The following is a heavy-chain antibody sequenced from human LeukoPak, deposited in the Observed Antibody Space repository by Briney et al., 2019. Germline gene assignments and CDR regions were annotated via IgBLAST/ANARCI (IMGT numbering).Heavy chain of an antibody. D-gene: IGHD3-10*01. CDR2: IYHSGST. Sequence: SQTLSLTCAVSGGSISSGGYSWNWIRQPPGKGLEWIGYIYHSGSTYYNPSLKSRVTISVDRPKNQFSLKLSSVTAADTAVYYCARGITMVYFDYWGQGTLVTVSS. J-gene: IGHJ4*02. V-gene: IGHV4-30-2*01. CDR1: GGSISSGGYS. CDR3: ARGITMVYFDY.